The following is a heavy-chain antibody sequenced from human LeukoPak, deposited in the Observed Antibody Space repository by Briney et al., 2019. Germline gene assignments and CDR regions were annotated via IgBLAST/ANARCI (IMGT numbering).Heavy chain of an antibody. CDR3: ARDSPDKAAARMDV. CDR1: GYTFTGYY. J-gene: IGHJ6*04. Sequence: ASVKVSCKASGYTFTGYYMHWVRQAPGQGLEWMGWINPNSGGTNYAQKFQGRVTMTRDTSISTACMELSRLRSDDTAVYYCARDSPDKAAARMDVWGKGTTVTVSS. D-gene: IGHD6-13*01. V-gene: IGHV1-2*02. CDR2: INPNSGGT.